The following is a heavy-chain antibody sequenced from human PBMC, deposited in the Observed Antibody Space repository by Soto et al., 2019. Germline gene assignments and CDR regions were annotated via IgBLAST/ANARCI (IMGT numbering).Heavy chain of an antibody. CDR3: AKPSGLATAGSAFDY. J-gene: IGHJ4*02. Sequence: EVQLLDSGGGLVQPGGSLRLSCAASGFTFINYDMNWVRQAPGKGLEWVSKISGSGRNTYYADSVKGRFTISRDNSKNTLYLQMNSLRAEDTAVYYCAKPSGLATAGSAFDYWGQGTLVTVSS. CDR2: ISGSGRNT. V-gene: IGHV3-23*01. CDR1: GFTFINYD. D-gene: IGHD6-13*01.